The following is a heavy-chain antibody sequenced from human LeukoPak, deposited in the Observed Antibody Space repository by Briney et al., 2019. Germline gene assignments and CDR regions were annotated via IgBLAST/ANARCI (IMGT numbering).Heavy chain of an antibody. Sequence: GGSLRLSCAASGLTFSTDTMYWVRQPPGKGLEWVSIIGGRGGDIHYADSVKGRFTISRDNSKNTLYLQMNSLRVEDTAIYYCAIDPNWGIHYWGQGVLVTVSS. V-gene: IGHV3-23*01. CDR3: AIDPNWGIHY. CDR1: GLTFSTDT. J-gene: IGHJ4*02. D-gene: IGHD7-27*01. CDR2: IGGRGGDI.